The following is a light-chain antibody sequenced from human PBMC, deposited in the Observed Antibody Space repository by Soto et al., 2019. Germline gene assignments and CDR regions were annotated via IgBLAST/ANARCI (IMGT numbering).Light chain of an antibody. CDR3: QQYNSYWT. J-gene: IGKJ1*01. V-gene: IGKV1-5*03. CDR1: QSIRSW. CDR2: KAS. Sequence: DIQMTQSPSTLSASVGDRVTIXCRASQSIRSWLAWYQQKPGKAPKLLIYKASSLESGVPSRFSGSGSGTEFTLTISSLQPDDFATYYCQQYNSYWTFGQGTKVDIK.